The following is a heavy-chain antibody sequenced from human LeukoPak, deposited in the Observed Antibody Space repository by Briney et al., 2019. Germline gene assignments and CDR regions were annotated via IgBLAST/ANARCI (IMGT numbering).Heavy chain of an antibody. CDR3: ARETYYDFWSGYYSWGWFDH. CDR2: IYYSGST. D-gene: IGHD3-3*01. J-gene: IGHJ5*02. CDR1: GGSISSYY. Sequence: SESLSLTCTVSGGSISSYYWSWIRPPPGRGLEWIGYIYYSGSTNYNPSLKSRVTISVDTSKNQFSLKLSSVTAADTAVYYCARETYYDFWSGYYSWGWFDHWGQGTLVTVSS. V-gene: IGHV4-59*01.